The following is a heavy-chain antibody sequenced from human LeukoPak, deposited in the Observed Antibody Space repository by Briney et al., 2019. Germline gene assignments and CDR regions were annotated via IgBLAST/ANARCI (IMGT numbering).Heavy chain of an antibody. V-gene: IGHV4-59*01. Sequence: SETLSLTCTVSGGSISSYYWSWIRQPPGKGLGWIGYIYYSGSTNYNPSLKSRVTISVDTSKNQFSLKLSSVTAADTAVYYCASMFGCSGGSCSGPFDYWGQGTLVTVSS. J-gene: IGHJ4*02. D-gene: IGHD2-15*01. CDR3: ASMFGCSGGSCSGPFDY. CDR2: IYYSGST. CDR1: GGSISSYY.